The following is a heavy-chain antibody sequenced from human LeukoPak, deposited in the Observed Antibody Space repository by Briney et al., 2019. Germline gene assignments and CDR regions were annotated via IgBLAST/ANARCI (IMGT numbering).Heavy chain of an antibody. J-gene: IGHJ4*02. V-gene: IGHV3-23*01. CDR1: GFTFSSYG. Sequence: QTGGSLRLSCAASGFTFSSYGMSWVRQAPGKGLEWVSAISGSGGSTYYADSVKGRFTISRDNSKNTLYLQMNSLRAEDTAVYYCAAMTSVTTGDYWGQGTLVTVSS. D-gene: IGHD4-11*01. CDR2: ISGSGGST. CDR3: AAMTSVTTGDY.